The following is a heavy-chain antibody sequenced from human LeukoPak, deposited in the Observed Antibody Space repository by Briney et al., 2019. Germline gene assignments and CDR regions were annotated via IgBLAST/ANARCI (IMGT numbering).Heavy chain of an antibody. CDR1: GFTFSSYA. V-gene: IGHV3-23*01. CDR3: AKLRYFDWSYFDY. CDR2: ISGSGGST. Sequence: GGSLRLSCAASGFTFSSYAMSWVRQAPGKGLEWVSAISGSGGSTYYADSVKGRFTISRDNSKNTLYLQMNSLRAEDTTVYYCAKLRYFDWSYFDYWGQGTLVTVSS. J-gene: IGHJ4*02. D-gene: IGHD3-9*01.